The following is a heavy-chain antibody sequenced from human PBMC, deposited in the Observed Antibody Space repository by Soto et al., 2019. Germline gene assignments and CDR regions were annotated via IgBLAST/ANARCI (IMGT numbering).Heavy chain of an antibody. Sequence: ASVKVCCKSPVYTLTSYAMHWVRQAPGQRLEWMGWINAGNGNTKYSQKFQGRVTITRDTSASTAYMELSSLRSEDTDVYYCARGASCVDIWGQGTMVTVSS. D-gene: IGHD2-15*01. CDR3: ARGASCVDI. CDR2: INAGNGNT. CDR1: VYTLTSYA. V-gene: IGHV1-3*01. J-gene: IGHJ3*02.